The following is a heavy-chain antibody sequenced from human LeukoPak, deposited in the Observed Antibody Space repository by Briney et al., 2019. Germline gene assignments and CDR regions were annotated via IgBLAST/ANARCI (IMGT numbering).Heavy chain of an antibody. J-gene: IGHJ4*02. CDR2: ISAYNGNA. CDR1: GYTFTSYG. D-gene: IGHD6-13*01. CDR3: ARGSAGAAAGLFDY. V-gene: IGHV1-18*01. Sequence: ALVKVSCKASGYTFTSYGISWVRQAPGQGLEWMGWISAYNGNANYAQKLQGRVTMTSDTSTSTAYMELRSLRSDDTAVYYCARGSAGAAAGLFDYWGQGTLVTVSS.